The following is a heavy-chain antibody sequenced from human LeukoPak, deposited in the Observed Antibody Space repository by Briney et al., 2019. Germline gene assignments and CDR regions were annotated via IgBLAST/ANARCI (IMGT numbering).Heavy chain of an antibody. Sequence: ASVKVSCKASGYTFTSYDINWVRQATGQGLEWMGWMNPNSGKTGSAQKFQGRVTMTRNTSISTTYMELSRLRSDDTAVYYCARARVVAASPSDYWGQGTLVTVSS. V-gene: IGHV1-8*01. CDR3: ARARVVAASPSDY. CDR1: GYTFTSYD. CDR2: MNPNSGKT. D-gene: IGHD2-15*01. J-gene: IGHJ4*02.